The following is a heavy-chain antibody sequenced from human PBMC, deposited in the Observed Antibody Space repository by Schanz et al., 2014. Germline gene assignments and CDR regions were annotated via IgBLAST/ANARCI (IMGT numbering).Heavy chain of an antibody. Sequence: EVQVVESGGGLVQPGGSLRLSCEASGFTLTSYALTWVRQAPGKGLEWVAGISGSGGSTDYADSVKGRFTISRDNSKNTLYLQMNSLRAEDSAVYYCAKVGPYSGSLGAFDIWGQGTMVTVSS. V-gene: IGHV3-23*04. J-gene: IGHJ3*02. CDR2: ISGSGGST. CDR3: AKVGPYSGSLGAFDI. CDR1: GFTLTSYA. D-gene: IGHD1-26*01.